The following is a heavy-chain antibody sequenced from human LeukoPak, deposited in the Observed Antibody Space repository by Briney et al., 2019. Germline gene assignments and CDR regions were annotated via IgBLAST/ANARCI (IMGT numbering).Heavy chain of an antibody. CDR2: ISYDGSNK. CDR3: AKNPLSVTAWYFDL. Sequence: GGSLRLSCAASGFTFSSYPIHWVRQTPGKGLEWVALISYDGSNKYYADSVKGRFTMSRDNSKNTLYLQMNSLRVEDTAVYYCAKNPLSVTAWYFDLWGRGTLVTVSS. D-gene: IGHD2-21*02. J-gene: IGHJ2*01. V-gene: IGHV3-30*01. CDR1: GFTFSSYP.